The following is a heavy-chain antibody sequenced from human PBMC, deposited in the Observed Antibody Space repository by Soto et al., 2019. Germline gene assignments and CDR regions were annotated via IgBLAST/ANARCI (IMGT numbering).Heavy chain of an antibody. CDR1: GFTFSNYA. CDR2: IWYDGSNK. D-gene: IGHD2-15*01. J-gene: IGHJ3*02. CDR3: ARDLSPYCTGDSCYGAFHI. Sequence: GGSLRLSCAASGFTFSNYAFSNYAMHWVRQAPGKGLEWVAVIWYDGSNKYYADSVKGRFTVSRDNSKNTLYLQMNSLRAEDTAVYYCARDLSPYCTGDSCYGAFHIWGQGTMVTVSS. V-gene: IGHV3-33*01.